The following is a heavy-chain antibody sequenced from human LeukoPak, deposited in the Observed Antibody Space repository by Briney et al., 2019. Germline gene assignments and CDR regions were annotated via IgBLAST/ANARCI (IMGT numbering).Heavy chain of an antibody. CDR1: GFTFSTYA. V-gene: IGHV4-34*01. CDR3: ARWILTGYYRPSGFDY. Sequence: GSLRLSCATSGFTFSTYAMTWVRQAPGKGLEWIGEINHSGSTNYNPSLKSRVTISVDTSKNQFSLKLSSVTAADTAVYYCARWILTGYYRPSGFDYWGQGTLVTVSS. CDR2: INHSGST. D-gene: IGHD3-9*01. J-gene: IGHJ4*02.